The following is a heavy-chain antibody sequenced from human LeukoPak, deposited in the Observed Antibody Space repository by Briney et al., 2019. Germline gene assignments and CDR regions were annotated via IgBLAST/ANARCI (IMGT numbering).Heavy chain of an antibody. CDR3: AKGGNTRKQYNWFDP. CDR2: ISGSGGST. J-gene: IGHJ5*02. D-gene: IGHD1-14*01. Sequence: GGSLRLSCAASGFTFSNCAMSWVRQAPGKGLEWVSAISGSGGSTYYADSVKGRFTISRDNSKNTLYLQMNSLRAEDTAVYYCAKGGNTRKQYNWFDPWGQGTLVTVSS. CDR1: GFTFSNCA. V-gene: IGHV3-23*01.